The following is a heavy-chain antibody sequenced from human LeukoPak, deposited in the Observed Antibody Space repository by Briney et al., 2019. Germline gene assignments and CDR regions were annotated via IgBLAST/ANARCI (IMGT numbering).Heavy chain of an antibody. CDR2: IYYSGST. CDR1: GGSFSSYY. CDR3: ARSLRGYSYGYYYYYMDV. V-gene: IGHV4-59*01. Sequence: PSETLSLTCAVYGGSFSSYYWSWIRQPPGKGLEWIGYIYYSGSTNYNPSLKSRVTISVDTSKNQFSLKLSSVTAADTAVYYCARSLRGYSYGYYYYYMDVWGKGTTVTVSS. J-gene: IGHJ6*03. D-gene: IGHD5-18*01.